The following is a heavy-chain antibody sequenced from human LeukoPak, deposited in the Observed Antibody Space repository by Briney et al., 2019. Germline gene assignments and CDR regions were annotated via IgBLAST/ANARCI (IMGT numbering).Heavy chain of an antibody. V-gene: IGHV4-34*01. J-gene: IGHJ6*02. D-gene: IGHD3-22*01. CDR2: INHSGST. CDR1: GGSFSGYY. Sequence: PSETLSLTCAVYGGSFSGYYWSWIRQPPGKGLEWIGEINHSGSTNYNPSLKSRVTISVDTSKNQFSLKLSSVTAADTAVYYCARGNFYDSSGYYRDYYYYGMDVWGQGTTVTVSS. CDR3: ARGNFYDSSGYYRDYYYYGMDV.